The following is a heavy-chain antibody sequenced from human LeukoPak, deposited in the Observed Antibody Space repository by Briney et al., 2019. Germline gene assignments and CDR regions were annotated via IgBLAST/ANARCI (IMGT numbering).Heavy chain of an antibody. CDR1: GLTFNNYW. CDR2: INEEGYGN. J-gene: IGHJ5*01. V-gene: IGHV3-7*01. Sequence: PGGSLRLSCAASGLTFNNYWMSWVRQAPGKGLEWVANINEEGYGNNYVDSMKGRFTISRDNAKNSLYLEMNSLRVDDTAVYYCAREPGRHQFDSWGQGILVTVSS. D-gene: IGHD7-27*01. CDR3: AREPGRHQFDS.